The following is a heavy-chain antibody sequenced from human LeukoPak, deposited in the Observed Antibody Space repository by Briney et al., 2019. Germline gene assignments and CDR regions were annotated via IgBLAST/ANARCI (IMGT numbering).Heavy chain of an antibody. Sequence: GGSLRLSCSVSGLSISRYGMSWVRQAPGKGLEWVSAISGSGGSTYYADSVKGRFTISRDNSKNTLYLQMNSLRAEDTAVYYCAKDLDDWYFDLWGRGTLVTVSS. CDR2: ISGSGGST. CDR1: GLSISRYG. J-gene: IGHJ2*01. CDR3: AKDLDDWYFDL. V-gene: IGHV3-23*01. D-gene: IGHD3/OR15-3a*01.